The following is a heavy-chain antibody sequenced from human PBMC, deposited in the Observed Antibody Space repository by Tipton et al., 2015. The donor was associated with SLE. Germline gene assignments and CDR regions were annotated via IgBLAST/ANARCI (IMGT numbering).Heavy chain of an antibody. D-gene: IGHD6-19*01. CDR2: IYTSGST. V-gene: IGHV4-61*09. J-gene: IGHJ3*02. CDR1: GGSISSGSYY. Sequence: TLSLTCTVSGGSISSGSYYWSWIRQPAGKGLEWIGYIYTSGSTNYNPSLKSRVTISVDTSKNQFSLKLSSVTAADTAAYYCASGLGSGHVDIWGQGTMVTVSS. CDR3: ASGLGSGHVDI.